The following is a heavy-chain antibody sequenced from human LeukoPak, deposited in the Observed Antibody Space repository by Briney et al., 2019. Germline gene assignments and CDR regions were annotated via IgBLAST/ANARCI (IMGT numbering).Heavy chain of an antibody. D-gene: IGHD3-22*01. CDR3: ARHVVGSSYYYDSSGYPID. Sequence: SETLSLTCTVSGGSISSSSYYWGWIRQPPGKGLEWIGSIYYSGSTYYNPSLKSRVTISVDTSKNQFSLKLSSVTAADTAVYYCARHVVGSSYYYDSSGYPIDWGQGTLVTVSS. CDR1: GGSISSSSYY. J-gene: IGHJ4*02. CDR2: IYYSGST. V-gene: IGHV4-39*01.